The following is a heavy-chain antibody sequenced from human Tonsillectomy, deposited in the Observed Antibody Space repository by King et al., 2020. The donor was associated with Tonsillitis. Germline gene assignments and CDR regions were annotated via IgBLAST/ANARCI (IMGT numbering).Heavy chain of an antibody. V-gene: IGHV4-59*02. CDR3: ARGRWDFPY. D-gene: IGHD1-26*01. J-gene: IGHJ4*02. CDR1: GVSVSGYY. Sequence: VQLQESGPGLVKPSETLSLTCTVSGVSVSGYYWSWIRQPPGKGLEWMGYIFYIGSSGSTNSNPSLKSRVTISVDTSKNQVSLRVTSVTDADTAVNFCARGRWDFPYWGQGILVTVSS. CDR2: IFYIGSSGST.